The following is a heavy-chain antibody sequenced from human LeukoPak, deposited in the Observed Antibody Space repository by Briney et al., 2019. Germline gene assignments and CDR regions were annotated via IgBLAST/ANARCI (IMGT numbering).Heavy chain of an antibody. CDR1: GYTFTSYA. D-gene: IGHD3-9*01. V-gene: IGHV1-3*01. CDR3: AREHNALRYFDWLPYYFDY. CDR2: INAGNGNT. Sequence: ASVKVSCKASGYTFTSYAMHWVRQAPGQRLEWMGWINAGNGNTKYSQKFQGRVTITRDTSASTAYMELSSLRSEDTAVYYCAREHNALRYFDWLPYYFDYWGQGTLVTVSS. J-gene: IGHJ4*02.